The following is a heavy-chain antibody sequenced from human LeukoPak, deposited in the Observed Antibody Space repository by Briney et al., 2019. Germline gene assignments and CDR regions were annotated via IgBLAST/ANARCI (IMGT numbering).Heavy chain of an antibody. J-gene: IGHJ4*02. CDR2: ISGSGGST. V-gene: IGHV3-23*01. CDR3: AKVPVSYYDSSGY. D-gene: IGHD3-22*01. CDR1: GFTFSSYA. Sequence: GGSLRLSCAASGFTFSSYAMSWVRQAPGKGPEWVSAISGSGGSTYYADSVKGRFTISRDNSKNTLYLQMNSLRAEDTAVYYCAKVPVSYYDSSGYWGQGTLVTVSS.